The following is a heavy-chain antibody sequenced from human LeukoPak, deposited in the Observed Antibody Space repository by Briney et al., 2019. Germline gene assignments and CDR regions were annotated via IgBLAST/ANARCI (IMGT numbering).Heavy chain of an antibody. V-gene: IGHV3-30-3*01. Sequence: GGSLRLSCAASGFTFSSYAMHWFRQAPGKGLEWVAVITYDGSNKYYADSVKGRFTISRDNSKYTLYLQLHSHSAKATAVSYCARDAIGGDYVLFFDYWGQGTLVTVSS. CDR1: GFTFSSYA. J-gene: IGHJ4*02. CDR3: ARDAIGGDYVLFFDY. CDR2: ITYDGSNK. D-gene: IGHD4-17*01.